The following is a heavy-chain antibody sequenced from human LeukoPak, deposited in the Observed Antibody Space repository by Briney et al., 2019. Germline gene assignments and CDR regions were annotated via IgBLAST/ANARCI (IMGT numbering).Heavy chain of an antibody. CDR2: IYSGGST. CDR3: ARVNDFWSGYHYPGSVYYYGMDV. J-gene: IGHJ6*02. Sequence: GGSLRLSCAASGFTVTNNYMSWVRQAPGKGLEWVSVIYSGGSTYYADSVKGRFTISRHNSKNTLYLQMNSLRAEDTAVYYCARVNDFWSGYHYPGSVYYYGMDVWGQGTTVTVSS. CDR1: GFTVTNNY. D-gene: IGHD3-3*01. V-gene: IGHV3-53*04.